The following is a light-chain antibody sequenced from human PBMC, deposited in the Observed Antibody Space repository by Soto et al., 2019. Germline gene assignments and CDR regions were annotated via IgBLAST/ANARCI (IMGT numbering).Light chain of an antibody. CDR1: SSDVGDYNY. V-gene: IGLV2-11*01. CDR3: CSFAGSYTFGV. J-gene: IGLJ3*02. CDR2: DVS. Sequence: QSALTQPRSVSGSPGQSVTISCTGTSSDVGDYNYVSWYQQYPGKAPKLVIYDVSKRPSGVPDRLSGSKSGNTASLPISGVQAEDEADYYCCSFAGSYTFGVFGGGTKLTVL.